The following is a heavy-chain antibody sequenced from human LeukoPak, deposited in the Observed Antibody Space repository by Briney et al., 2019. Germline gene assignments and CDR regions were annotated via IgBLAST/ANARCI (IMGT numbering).Heavy chain of an antibody. D-gene: IGHD3-10*01. CDR2: IYYSGST. Sequence: SETLSLTCTVSGGSISSSSYYWGWIRQPPGKGLEWIGSIYYSGSTYYNPSLKSRVTISVDTSKNQFSLKLSSVTAADTAVYYCARPLRGTRHFDYWGQGTLVTVSS. CDR1: GGSISSSSYY. CDR3: ARPLRGTRHFDY. V-gene: IGHV4-39*01. J-gene: IGHJ4*02.